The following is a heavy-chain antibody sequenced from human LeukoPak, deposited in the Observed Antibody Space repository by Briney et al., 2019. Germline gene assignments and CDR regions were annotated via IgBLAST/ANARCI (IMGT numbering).Heavy chain of an antibody. J-gene: IGHJ5*02. CDR3: ARGLGIAAAGTSWFDP. CDR2: INPNSGGT. CDR1: GYTFTGYY. V-gene: IGHV1-2*02. Sequence: RASVKVSCKASGYTFTGYYMHWVRQAPGQGLEWMGWINPNSGGTNYAQKFQGRVTMTRDTSISTAYMELSRLRSDDTAVYYCARGLGIAAAGTSWFDPWGQGTLVTVSS. D-gene: IGHD6-13*01.